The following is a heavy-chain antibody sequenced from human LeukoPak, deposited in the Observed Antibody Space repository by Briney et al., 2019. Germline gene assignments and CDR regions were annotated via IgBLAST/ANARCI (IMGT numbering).Heavy chain of an antibody. V-gene: IGHV1-18*01. Sequence: GASVKVSCKASGYTFTSYGISWVRQAPGQGLEWMGWISAYNGNTNYAQKLQGRVTMTTDTSTSTAYMELRSLRSDDTAVYYCARGVRGALRFVKGPDWFDPWGQGTLVTVSS. CDR2: ISAYNGNT. CDR1: GYTFTSYG. J-gene: IGHJ5*02. D-gene: IGHD3-3*01. CDR3: ARGVRGALRFVKGPDWFDP.